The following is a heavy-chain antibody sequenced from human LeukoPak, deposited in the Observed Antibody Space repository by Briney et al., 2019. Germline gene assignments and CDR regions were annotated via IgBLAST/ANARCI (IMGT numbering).Heavy chain of an antibody. CDR3: ARVGGYSGYWDPNWFDP. CDR2: ISSSSSYI. J-gene: IGHJ5*02. CDR1: GFTFSSYE. Sequence: PGGSLRLSCAASGFTFSSYEMNWVRQAPGKGLEWVSSISSSSSYIYYADSVKGRFTISRDNAKNSLYLQMNSLRAEDTALYYCARVGGYSGYWDPNWFDPWGQGTLVTVSS. V-gene: IGHV3-21*04. D-gene: IGHD5-12*01.